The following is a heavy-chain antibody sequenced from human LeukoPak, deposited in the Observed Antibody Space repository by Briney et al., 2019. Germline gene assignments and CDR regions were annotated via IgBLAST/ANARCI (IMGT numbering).Heavy chain of an antibody. CDR1: GYSFTSYW. CDR2: IYPGDSDT. CDR3: ARIYCINGVCHYYFDY. J-gene: IGHJ4*02. D-gene: IGHD2-8*01. Sequence: GESLKISCKGSGYSFTSYWIGWVRQMPGKGLEWMGIIYPGDSDTRYSPSFQGQVTISADKSISTAYLQWSSLKASDTAMYYCARIYCINGVCHYYFDYWGQGTLVTVSS. V-gene: IGHV5-51*01.